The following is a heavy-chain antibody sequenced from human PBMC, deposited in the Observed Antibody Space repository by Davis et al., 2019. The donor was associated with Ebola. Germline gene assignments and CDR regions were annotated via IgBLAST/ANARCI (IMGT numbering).Heavy chain of an antibody. D-gene: IGHD6-19*01. V-gene: IGHV3-7*01. CDR3: AKDSGWKMSP. J-gene: IGHJ5*02. Sequence: PGGSLRLSCAASGFTFSNYWMSWVRQAPGRGLEWVAKIKYDGTDKYYPDSMRGRFTISRANAKNSLYLHINSLRVEDTALYYCAKDSGWKMSPWGQGTLVTVSS. CDR1: GFTFSNYW. CDR2: IKYDGTDK.